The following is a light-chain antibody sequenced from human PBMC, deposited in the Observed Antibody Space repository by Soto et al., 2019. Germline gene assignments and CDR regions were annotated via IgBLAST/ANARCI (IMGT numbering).Light chain of an antibody. J-gene: IGKJ1*01. CDR1: QSIGRW. CDR2: DAS. CDR3: QQYNSYWT. Sequence: IQLTQSPASLSASVGERVTITCRASQSIGRWLAWYQQKPGKAPKVLIYDASTLKSGVPSRFSGSGSGTDFTLTISSLQPDDFAIYYCQQYNSYWTFGQGTKVDIK. V-gene: IGKV1-5*01.